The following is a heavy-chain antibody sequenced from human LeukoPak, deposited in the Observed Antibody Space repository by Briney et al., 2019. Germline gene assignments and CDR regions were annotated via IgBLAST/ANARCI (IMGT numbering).Heavy chain of an antibody. CDR1: GGSMSSSTYY. D-gene: IGHD3-10*01. CDR3: ARDYRGYGSGAPFDS. CDR2: MYYIGST. V-gene: IGHV4-39*07. Sequence: SQTLSLTCTVSGGSMSSSTYYWGWIRQPPGKGLEWIASMYYIGSTYYNPSLKSRVIISVDTSKNQFSLKLSSVTAADTAVYYCARDYRGYGSGAPFDSWGQGLLVAVSS. J-gene: IGHJ4*02.